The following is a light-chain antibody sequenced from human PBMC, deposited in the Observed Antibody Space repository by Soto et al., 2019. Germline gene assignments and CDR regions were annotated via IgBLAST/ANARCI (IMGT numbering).Light chain of an antibody. J-gene: IGLJ1*01. CDR2: END. CDR1: SSSIGNYY. V-gene: IGLV1-51*02. Sequence: QSVLTQPPSVSAAPGQKVTMSCSGGSSSIGNYYVSWHQQLPGTAPKLLIYENDKRPSGIPDRFSGSKSGTSATLGITGLQTGDEADYYCGTWDSSLSIFVFGTGNKVTVL. CDR3: GTWDSSLSIFV.